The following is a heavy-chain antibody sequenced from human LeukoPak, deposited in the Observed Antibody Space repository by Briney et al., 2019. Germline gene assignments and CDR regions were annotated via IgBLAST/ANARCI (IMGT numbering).Heavy chain of an antibody. CDR3: ARDIVVVPAAIRGPHWFDP. J-gene: IGHJ5*02. CDR1: GFTFSSYW. D-gene: IGHD2-2*02. CDR2: IKQDGSEK. Sequence: PGGSLRLSCAASGFTFSSYWMSWVRQAPGKGLEWVANIKQDGSEKYYVDSVKGRFTISRDNAKNSLCLQMNSLRAEDTAVYYCARDIVVVPAAIRGPHWFDPWGQGTLVTVSS. V-gene: IGHV3-7*01.